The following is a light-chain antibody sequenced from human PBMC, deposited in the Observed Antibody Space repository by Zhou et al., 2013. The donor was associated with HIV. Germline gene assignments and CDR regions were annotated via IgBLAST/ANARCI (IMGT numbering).Light chain of an antibody. J-gene: IGLJ2*01. CDR3: CSYAGTSSVI. CDR1: SSDVGAYNY. Sequence: QSALTQPRSVSGSPGQSVTLSCTGTSSDVGAYNYVSWYQRHPGKAPKLMIYDVSKRPSGVPDRFSGSKSGNTASLTISGLQAEDEADYFCCSYAGTSSVIFGGGTKLTVL. V-gene: IGLV2-11*01. CDR2: DVS.